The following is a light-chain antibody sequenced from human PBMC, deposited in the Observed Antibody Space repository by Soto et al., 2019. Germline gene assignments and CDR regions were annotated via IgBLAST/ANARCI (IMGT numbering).Light chain of an antibody. CDR3: SAYAGSNNPWV. CDR1: SSDVGAYNY. Sequence: QSVLTQPPSASGSPGQSVTISFTGTSSDVGAYNYVCWYQQHPGKAPKLIISEVTKRPSGVPDRFSGSKSGNTASLTVTGLQAEDEADYYCSAYAGSNNPWVFGGGTQLTVL. CDR2: EVT. V-gene: IGLV2-8*01. J-gene: IGLJ3*02.